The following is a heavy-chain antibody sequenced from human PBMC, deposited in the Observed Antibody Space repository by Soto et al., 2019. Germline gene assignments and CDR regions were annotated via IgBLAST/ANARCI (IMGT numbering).Heavy chain of an antibody. CDR3: AGGIVVVPAAIRTAYYYYGMDV. Sequence: ASVKVSCKVSGYTLTELSMHWVRQAPGKGLEWMGGFDPEDGETIYAQKFQGRVTMTEDTSTDTAYMELSSLRSEDTAVYYCAGGIVVVPAAIRTAYYYYGMDVWGQGTTVTVSS. CDR2: FDPEDGET. CDR1: GYTLTELS. V-gene: IGHV1-24*01. D-gene: IGHD2-2*01. J-gene: IGHJ6*02.